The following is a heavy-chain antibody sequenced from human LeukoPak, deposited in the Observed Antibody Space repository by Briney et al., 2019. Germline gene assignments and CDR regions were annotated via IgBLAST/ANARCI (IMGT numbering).Heavy chain of an antibody. CDR3: ATNLFYGDRRSGFDY. CDR1: GYIFTGYY. CDR2: INPDSGDT. D-gene: IGHD3-10*01. Sequence: ASVKVSCKASGYIFTGYYLCWVRQAPGQGLEWMGWINPDSGDTNYAQKLQGRVTMTTDTSISTADMELRKLRSDDTAVCCCATNLFYGDRRSGFDYWGQGTLVTVSS. V-gene: IGHV1-2*02. J-gene: IGHJ4*02.